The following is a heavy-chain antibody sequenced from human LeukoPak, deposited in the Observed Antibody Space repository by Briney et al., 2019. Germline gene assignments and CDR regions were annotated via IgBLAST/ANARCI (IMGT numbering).Heavy chain of an antibody. CDR1: GGSISSYY. D-gene: IGHD3-3*01. Sequence: SETLSLTCTVSGGSISSYYWGWIRQPPGKGLEWIGSIYYSGSTYYNPSLKSRVTISVDTSKNQFSLKLSSVTAADTAVYYCASPHPNYDFWSGPPRGAFDIWGQGTMVTVSS. CDR2: IYYSGST. CDR3: ASPHPNYDFWSGPPRGAFDI. J-gene: IGHJ3*02. V-gene: IGHV4-39*01.